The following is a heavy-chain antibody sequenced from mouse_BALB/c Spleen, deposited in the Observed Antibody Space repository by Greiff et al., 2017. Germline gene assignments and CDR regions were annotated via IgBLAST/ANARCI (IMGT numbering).Heavy chain of an antibody. CDR1: GYNFTSYW. CDR2: IYPGSGST. CDR3: AREGAPYYFDY. D-gene: IGHD3-3*01. Sequence: QVQLKQPGAELVKPGTSVKLSCKASGYNFTSYWINWVKLRPGQGLEWIGDIYPGSGSTNYNEKFKSKATLTVDTSSSTAYMQLSSLASEDSALYYCAREGAPYYFDYWGQGTTLTVSS. V-gene: IGHV1-55*01. J-gene: IGHJ2*01.